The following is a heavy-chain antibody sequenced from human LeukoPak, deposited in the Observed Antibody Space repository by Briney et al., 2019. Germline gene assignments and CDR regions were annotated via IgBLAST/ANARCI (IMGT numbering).Heavy chain of an antibody. Sequence: GGSLRLSCAASGFAFNFYAMTWVREAPGKGLQWVSTLNASGGNTYYADSVRGRFTISRDNSKDTLYLQLNSLKAEDPAIYYCAKPISGCLAVSADWFDPWGQETLVPVSS. CDR2: LNASGGNT. D-gene: IGHD6-19*01. J-gene: IGHJ5*02. CDR1: GFAFNFYA. V-gene: IGHV3-23*01. CDR3: AKPISGCLAVSADWFDP.